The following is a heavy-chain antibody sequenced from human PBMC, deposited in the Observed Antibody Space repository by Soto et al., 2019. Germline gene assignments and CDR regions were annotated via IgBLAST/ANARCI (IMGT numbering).Heavy chain of an antibody. J-gene: IGHJ4*02. CDR1: GFTFSSYG. D-gene: IGHD2-15*01. Sequence: QVQLVESGGGVVQPGRSLRLSCAASGFTFSSYGMHWVRQAPGKGLEWVAVISYDGSNKYYADSVKGRFTISRDNSKNTLYLQMSSLRAEDTAVYYCAKDCSGGSCYFDYWGQGTLVTVSS. V-gene: IGHV3-30*18. CDR3: AKDCSGGSCYFDY. CDR2: ISYDGSNK.